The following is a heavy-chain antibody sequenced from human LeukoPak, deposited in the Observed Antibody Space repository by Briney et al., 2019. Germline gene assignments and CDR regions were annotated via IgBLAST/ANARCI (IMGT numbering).Heavy chain of an antibody. Sequence: PSETLSLTCTVSGGSISSYYWSWIRQPPGKGLEWIGYIYYSGSTNYNPSLKSRVTISVDTSKNQFSLKLSFVTAADTAVYYCARGIPYYDFWSGPGDSYYFDYWGQGTLVTVSS. CDR1: GGSISSYY. CDR2: IYYSGST. D-gene: IGHD3-3*01. CDR3: ARGIPYYDFWSGPGDSYYFDY. J-gene: IGHJ4*02. V-gene: IGHV4-59*01.